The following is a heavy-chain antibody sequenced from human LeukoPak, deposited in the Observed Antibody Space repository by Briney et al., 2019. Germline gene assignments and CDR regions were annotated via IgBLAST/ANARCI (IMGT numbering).Heavy chain of an antibody. CDR2: IYYSGST. V-gene: IGHV4-31*03. Sequence: SETLSLTCTVSDGSISSGGYYWSWIRQHPGKGLEWIGYIYYSGSTYYNPSLKSRVTISVDTSKNQFSLKLSSVTAADTAVYYCATIYSNLFGYYYGMDVWGQGTTVTVSS. CDR1: DGSISSGGYY. CDR3: ATIYSNLFGYYYGMDV. D-gene: IGHD4-11*01. J-gene: IGHJ6*02.